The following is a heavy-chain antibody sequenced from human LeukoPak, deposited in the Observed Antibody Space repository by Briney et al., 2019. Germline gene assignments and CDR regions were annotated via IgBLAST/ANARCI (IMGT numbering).Heavy chain of an antibody. CDR1: GYTFTGYY. CDR3: ASSKTTYDILTGYYTPNNWFDP. V-gene: IGHV1-2*02. D-gene: IGHD3-9*01. J-gene: IGHJ5*02. Sequence: ASVKVSCKASGYTFTGYYMHWVRQAPGQGLEWMGWINPNSGCTNYAQKFQGRVTMTRDTSISTAYMELSRLRSDDTAVYYCASSKTTYDILTGYYTPNNWFDPWGQGTLVTVSS. CDR2: INPNSGCT.